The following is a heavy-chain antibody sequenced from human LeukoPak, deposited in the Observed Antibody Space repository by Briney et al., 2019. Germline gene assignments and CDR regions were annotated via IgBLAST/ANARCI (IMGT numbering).Heavy chain of an antibody. CDR1: GGTFSSYA. CDR3: ARDTDNVIVGAYKLDY. D-gene: IGHD1-26*01. Sequence: GSSVKVSCKASGGTFSSYAISWVRQAPGQGLEWMGRIIPNIGTANYAQKFQGRVTITTDESTSTAYMELSSLRSEDTAVYYCARDTDNVIVGAYKLDYWGQGTLVTVSS. J-gene: IGHJ4*02. CDR2: IIPNIGTA. V-gene: IGHV1-69*05.